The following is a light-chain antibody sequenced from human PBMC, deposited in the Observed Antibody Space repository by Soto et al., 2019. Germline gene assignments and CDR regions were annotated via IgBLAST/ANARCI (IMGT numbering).Light chain of an antibody. J-gene: IGKJ2*01. Sequence: EIVLTQSPGTLSLSPAERATLSCRASQSVSSSQLAWYQQKPGQAPRLLIYGASTTATGIPDRFSGGGSGTDFTLTISRLEPEDFAVYYCQQFGSSPEYTVGQGTKLEVK. CDR1: QSVSSSQ. CDR2: GAS. CDR3: QQFGSSPEYT. V-gene: IGKV3-20*01.